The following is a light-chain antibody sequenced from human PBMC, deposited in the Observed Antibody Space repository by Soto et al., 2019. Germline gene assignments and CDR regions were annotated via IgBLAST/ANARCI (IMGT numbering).Light chain of an antibody. V-gene: IGLV2-8*01. CDR3: SSYAGSNNVI. Sequence: QSALTQPPSAYGSPGQSVTISCTGTSSDVGGYNYVSWYQQHPGKVPKLIIYEVNKRPSGIPDRFSGSKSGTTASLTVSGLQAEDEADYYCSSYAGSNNVIFGGGTQLTVL. CDR1: SSDVGGYNY. CDR2: EVN. J-gene: IGLJ2*01.